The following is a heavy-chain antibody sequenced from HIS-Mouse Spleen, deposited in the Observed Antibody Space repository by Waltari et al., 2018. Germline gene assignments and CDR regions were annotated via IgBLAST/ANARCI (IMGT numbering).Heavy chain of an antibody. CDR1: GFIFSSYW. D-gene: IGHD4-17*01. CDR3: ARGATVVTTNYYYYGMDV. J-gene: IGHJ6*02. V-gene: IGHV3-7*01. CDR2: IKQDGSEK. Sequence: EVQLVESGGGLVQPGGSLRLSCAASGFIFSSYWMSWFRQAPGKGLEWVANIKQDGSEKYYVDSVKGRFTISRDNAKNSLYLQMNSLRAEDTAVYYCARGATVVTTNYYYYGMDVWGQGTTVTVSS.